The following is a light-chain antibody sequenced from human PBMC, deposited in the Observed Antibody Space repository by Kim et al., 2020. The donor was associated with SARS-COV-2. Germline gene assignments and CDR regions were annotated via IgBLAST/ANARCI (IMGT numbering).Light chain of an antibody. CDR2: YDS. V-gene: IGLV3-21*04. CDR3: QVWDSSRDRV. Sequence: VAPGKTARIICGGNNIGSKSEHWYQQKPGQAPVLVIYYDSDRPSGIPERFSGSNSGNTATLTISRVEAGDEADYYCQVWDSSRDRVFGGGTKLTVL. CDR1: NIGSKS. J-gene: IGLJ2*01.